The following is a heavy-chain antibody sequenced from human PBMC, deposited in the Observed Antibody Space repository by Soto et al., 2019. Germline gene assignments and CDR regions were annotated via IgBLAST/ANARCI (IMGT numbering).Heavy chain of an antibody. D-gene: IGHD3-10*01. CDR3: GREETIMGRGVAYYSGMEA. CDR2: ILPLFETR. J-gene: IGHJ6*02. CDR1: GGAFSKFA. Sequence: QIQLVQSGAEVRKPGSSVKVSCQASGGAFSKFAITWVRQAPGQGLEWVGVILPLFETRYYAQTFQDRVTITADESSRTAYMGLRDLTSDDTAVYSCGREETIMGRGVAYYSGMEAWGQGTTVPVTS. V-gene: IGHV1-69*01.